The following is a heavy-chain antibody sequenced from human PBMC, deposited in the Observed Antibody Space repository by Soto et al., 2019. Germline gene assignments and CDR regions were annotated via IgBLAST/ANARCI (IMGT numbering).Heavy chain of an antibody. CDR2: ISAYNGNT. J-gene: IGHJ6*03. CDR1: GYTFTSYG. V-gene: IGHV1-18*01. Sequence: GASVKVSCKASGYTFTSYGISWVRQAPGQGLEWMGWISAYNGNTNYAQKLQGRVTMTTDTSTSTAYMELRSLRSDDTAVYFCARDTQFYIVVAPAAMSLYYYYYYMDVWGKGTTVTVSS. D-gene: IGHD2-2*01. CDR3: ARDTQFYIVVAPAAMSLYYYYYYMDV.